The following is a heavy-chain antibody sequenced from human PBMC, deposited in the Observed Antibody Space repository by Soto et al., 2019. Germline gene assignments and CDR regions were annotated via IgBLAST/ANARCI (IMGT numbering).Heavy chain of an antibody. D-gene: IGHD2-15*01. J-gene: IGHJ6*02. V-gene: IGHV3-13*05. CDR3: ARAYSGRLPRRADYYFAMDV. Sequence: EVQLVESGGGVVQPGESLRLSCAASGFTFSAYDMHWVHQTTGKGLEWVSAIGAADDPYYLGSVKGRFTISRENAKNSLYLQMNSLRAEDTAVYYCARAYSGRLPRRADYYFAMDVWGQGTTVTVSS. CDR2: IGAADDP. CDR1: GFTFSAYD.